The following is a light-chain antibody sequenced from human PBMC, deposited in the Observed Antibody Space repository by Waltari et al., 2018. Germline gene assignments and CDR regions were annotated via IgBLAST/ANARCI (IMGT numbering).Light chain of an antibody. CDR2: KDR. CDR3: QSGDNSGTNRVL. V-gene: IGLV3-25*03. J-gene: IGLJ2*01. Sequence: SYELTQPPPLSVSPGQTARLTCSGDALPQQYVYWYQQKSGQAPRLVMYKDRERPSGIPERFSGSSSGTTVTLTISGVQAEDEADYHCQSGDNSGTNRVLFGGGTKLTVL. CDR1: ALPQQY.